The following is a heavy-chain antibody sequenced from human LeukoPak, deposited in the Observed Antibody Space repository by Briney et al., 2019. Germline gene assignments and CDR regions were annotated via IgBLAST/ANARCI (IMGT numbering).Heavy chain of an antibody. V-gene: IGHV3-48*01. CDR2: ISSSGTTI. D-gene: IGHD2-2*02. J-gene: IGHJ3*02. CDR3: ARGYCSRNTCYIAFDI. Sequence: GGSLRLSCAAPGFTFSSYSMNWVRQAPGKGLEWVSYISSSGTTIYYADSVKGRFTISRDNPKNSLYLQMNSLRAEDTAVYYCARGYCSRNTCYIAFDIWGQGTMVTVSS. CDR1: GFTFSSYS.